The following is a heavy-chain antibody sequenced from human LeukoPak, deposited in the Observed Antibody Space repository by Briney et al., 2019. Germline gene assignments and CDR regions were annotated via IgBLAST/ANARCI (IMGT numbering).Heavy chain of an antibody. CDR1: GGSLTSPLSC. CDR2: INSSGST. CDR3: AREPYYYDTSRYYSPLDY. Sequence: SQTLSLTCTLSGGSLTSPLSCCSWIRQPAGKGLEWSGRINSSGSTTYNPSLENRVSMSVATSKNQFSLKLSSVTAADTAVYYCAREPYYYDTSRYYSPLDYWGQGTLVTVSS. V-gene: IGHV4-61*02. D-gene: IGHD3-22*01. J-gene: IGHJ4*02.